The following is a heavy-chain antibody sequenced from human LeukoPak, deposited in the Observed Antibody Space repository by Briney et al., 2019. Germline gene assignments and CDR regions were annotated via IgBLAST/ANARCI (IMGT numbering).Heavy chain of an antibody. CDR3: ARDSNSSGCFDY. J-gene: IGHJ4*02. CDR2: IYSGGST. D-gene: IGHD6-19*01. V-gene: IGHV3-53*01. CDR1: GFTVSSNY. Sequence: GGSLRLSCAASGFTVSSNYMSWVRQAPGKGLEWVSVIYSGGSTYYADSVKGRFTISRDNSKNTLYLQMNSLRAEDTAVYYCARDSNSSGCFDYWGQRTLVTVSS.